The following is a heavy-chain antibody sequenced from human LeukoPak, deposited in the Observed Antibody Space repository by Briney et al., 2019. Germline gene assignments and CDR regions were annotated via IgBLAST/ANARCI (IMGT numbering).Heavy chain of an antibody. CDR3: ARDNYNTSDRYNWFDP. CDR1: GFTFRNYA. D-gene: IGHD3-22*01. Sequence: GGSLRLSCAASGFTFRNYAMHWVRQAPGKGLEWVALISYDANNKKYADSVKGRFTISRDNSKNTLYLLINSLRAEDTAVYYCARDNYNTSDRYNWFDPWGQGTLVTVSS. J-gene: IGHJ5*02. CDR2: ISYDANNK. V-gene: IGHV3-30*04.